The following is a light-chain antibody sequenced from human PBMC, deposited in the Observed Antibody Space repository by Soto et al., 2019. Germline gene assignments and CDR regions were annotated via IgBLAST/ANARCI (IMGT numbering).Light chain of an antibody. CDR2: QAS. CDR1: QIISSW. Sequence: DIQMKQSPSTLSASVGDRVTITCWASQIISSWLDWYQQQQGKAPKLLIYQASSLESGVPSRFSGSESGTGFTLAIGSRQSDDVATECCHQYQSDRTCGQGPRVEIK. V-gene: IGKV1-5*03. CDR3: HQYQSDRT. J-gene: IGKJ1*01.